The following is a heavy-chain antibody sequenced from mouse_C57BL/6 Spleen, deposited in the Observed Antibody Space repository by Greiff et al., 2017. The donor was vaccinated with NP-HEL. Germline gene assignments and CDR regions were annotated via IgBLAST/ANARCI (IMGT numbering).Heavy chain of an antibody. J-gene: IGHJ4*01. D-gene: IGHD3-2*02. V-gene: IGHV1-4*01. CDR2: INPSSGYT. CDR3: ARWRSSGYAMDY. CDR1: GYTFTSYT. Sequence: VQLQQSGAELARPGASVKMSCKASGYTFTSYTMHWVKQRPGQGLEWIGYINPSSGYTKYNQKFKDKATLTADKSSSTAYMQLSSLTSEDSAVYYCARWRSSGYAMDYWGQGTSVTVSS.